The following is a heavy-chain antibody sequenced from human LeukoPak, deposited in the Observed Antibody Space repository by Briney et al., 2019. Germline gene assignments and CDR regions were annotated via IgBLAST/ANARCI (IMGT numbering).Heavy chain of an antibody. J-gene: IGHJ4*02. CDR2: TSAHNDDT. V-gene: IGHV1-18*01. Sequence: ASLKVSCKASGYTFTSYGISWVRQAPGQGLEWMGWTSAHNDDTNYAETLQGRLTMTTDISTSTAYMELTSLRSDDTAVYYCARDWDSRNDYFDRWGQGTLVIVSS. CDR1: GYTFTSYG. CDR3: ARDWDSRNDYFDR. D-gene: IGHD1-1*01.